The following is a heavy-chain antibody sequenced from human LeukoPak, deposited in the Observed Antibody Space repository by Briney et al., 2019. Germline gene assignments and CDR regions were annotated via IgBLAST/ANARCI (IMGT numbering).Heavy chain of an antibody. D-gene: IGHD2-2*01. Sequence: GASVKVSCKASGYPFNSYDINWVRQATGHGLEWMGWINPNSGSTDSAQKFQGRVTMTVNTSISTAYMELNNLRSEDTAVYYCARLVGCGSTNCYSPDNWFDPWGQGTLVTVSS. CDR1: GYPFNSYD. V-gene: IGHV1-8*01. CDR3: ARLVGCGSTNCYSPDNWFDP. CDR2: INPNSGST. J-gene: IGHJ5*02.